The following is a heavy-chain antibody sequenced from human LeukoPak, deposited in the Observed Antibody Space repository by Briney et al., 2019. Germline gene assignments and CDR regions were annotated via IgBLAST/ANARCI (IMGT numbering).Heavy chain of an antibody. CDR1: GGSFSGYY. CDR2: INHSGST. D-gene: IGHD6-13*01. V-gene: IGHV4-34*01. J-gene: IGHJ6*03. CDR3: ARGRYSSNYYYYYYMDV. Sequence: PSATLSLTCAVYGGSFSGYYWSWIRQPPRKGLEWIGEINHSGSTNYNPSLKSRVTISVDTSKNQFSLKLSSVTAADTAVYYCARGRYSSNYYYYYYMDVWGKGTTVTVSS.